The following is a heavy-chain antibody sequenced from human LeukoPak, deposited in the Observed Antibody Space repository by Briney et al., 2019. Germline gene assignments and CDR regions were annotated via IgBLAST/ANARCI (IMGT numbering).Heavy chain of an antibody. CDR3: ARGSGRIAVAGRYNY. CDR1: GFTFSSYA. Sequence: GGSLRLSCAASGFTFSSYAMHWVRQAPGKGLEWVAVISYDGSNKYYADSVKGRFTISRDNSKNTLYLQMNSLRAEDTAVYYCARGSGRIAVAGRYNYWGQGTLVTVSS. V-gene: IGHV3-30-3*01. D-gene: IGHD6-19*01. CDR2: ISYDGSNK. J-gene: IGHJ4*02.